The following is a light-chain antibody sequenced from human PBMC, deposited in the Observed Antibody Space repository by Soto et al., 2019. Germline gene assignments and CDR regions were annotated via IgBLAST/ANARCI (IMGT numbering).Light chain of an antibody. CDR1: SSNIGAGYD. Sequence: QSVLTQPPSVSGAPGQRVTISCTGSSSNIGAGYDVHWYQQLPGTAPKLLIYGNSNRPSGVPDRFSGSKSGTSASLAITGLLPEDEADYYCQSYDNSLSGWVFGGGTKLTVL. CDR3: QSYDNSLSGWV. V-gene: IGLV1-40*01. CDR2: GNS. J-gene: IGLJ3*02.